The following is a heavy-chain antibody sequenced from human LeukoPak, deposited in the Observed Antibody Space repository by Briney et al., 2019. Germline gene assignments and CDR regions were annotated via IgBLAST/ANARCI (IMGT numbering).Heavy chain of an antibody. CDR2: IYYSGST. Sequence: SETLSLTCTVSGGSISNYYWSWIRQPPGKGLEWIGYIYYSGSTNYNPSLKSRVTISVDTSKNQFSLKLSSVTAADTAVYYCARGGYYGSGNDFRFDPWGQGTLVTVSS. V-gene: IGHV4-59*01. CDR1: GGSISNYY. D-gene: IGHD3-10*01. CDR3: ARGGYYGSGNDFRFDP. J-gene: IGHJ5*02.